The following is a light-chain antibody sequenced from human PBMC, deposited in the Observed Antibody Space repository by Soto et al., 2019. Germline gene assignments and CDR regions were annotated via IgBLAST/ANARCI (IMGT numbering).Light chain of an antibody. V-gene: IGKV1-5*01. Sequence: DIQMTQSPSTLSASVGDRVTITCRASQLISGWLAWYQQRPGKAPKLLIFDASTLARGAPSRFSGSGSGTEFTLSISSLQPDDSATYYCQQYSRYSRTFGQGTKVDI. CDR1: QLISGW. CDR3: QQYSRYSRT. CDR2: DAS. J-gene: IGKJ1*01.